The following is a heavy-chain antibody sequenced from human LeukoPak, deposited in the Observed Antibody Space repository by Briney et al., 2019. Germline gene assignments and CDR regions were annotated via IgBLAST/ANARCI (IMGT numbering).Heavy chain of an antibody. CDR2: IGPHSTFT. Sequence: AASMKVSCKSSGFTFTDHYIHWVRQGPGQGLEWMGYIGPHSTFTSSPQEFQGRVTMTRDASMSTAYMELTRRTSDDTAVYYCVREGEGPLSKDFDYWGQGTLVTVSS. CDR3: VREGEGPLSKDFDY. J-gene: IGHJ4*02. V-gene: IGHV1-2*02. CDR1: GFTFTDHY. D-gene: IGHD2/OR15-2a*01.